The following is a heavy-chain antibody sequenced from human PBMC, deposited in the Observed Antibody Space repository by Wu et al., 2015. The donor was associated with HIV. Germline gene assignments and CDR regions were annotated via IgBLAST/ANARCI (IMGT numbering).Heavy chain of an antibody. CDR3: ATDFDYISGFVY. Sequence: QVQLVQSGAEVKKPGASVKVSCKASGYTFTGYYMHWVRQAPGQGLEWMGAIIPSFATPNYAQMFQGRVTITTDESTSTAYMELSSLRSGDTAVYYCATDFDYISGFVYWGQGTLVTVSS. CDR1: GYTFTGYY. CDR2: IIPSFATP. D-gene: IGHD6-19*01. J-gene: IGHJ4*02. V-gene: IGHV1-69*01.